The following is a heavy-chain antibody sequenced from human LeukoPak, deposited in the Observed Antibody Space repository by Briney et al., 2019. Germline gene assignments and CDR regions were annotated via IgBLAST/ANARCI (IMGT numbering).Heavy chain of an antibody. CDR1: GFTFSSYE. CDR2: ISSSGSTI. Sequence: GGSLRLSCAASGFTFSSYEMNWVCQAPGQGLEWVSYISSSGSTIYYADSVKGRFTISRDNAKNSLYLQMNSLRAEDTAVYYCARNSRETSIAAAGGAYFDYWGQGTLVTVSS. J-gene: IGHJ4*02. D-gene: IGHD6-13*01. V-gene: IGHV3-48*03. CDR3: ARNSRETSIAAAGGAYFDY.